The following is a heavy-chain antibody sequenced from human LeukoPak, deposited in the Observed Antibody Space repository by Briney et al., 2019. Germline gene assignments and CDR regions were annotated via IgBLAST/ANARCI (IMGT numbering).Heavy chain of an antibody. Sequence: GGSLRLSCAASGFTFSNAWMSWVRQAPGKGLEWVGRIKSKTDGGTTDYAAPVKGRFTISRDDSKNTLYLQMNSLKTDDTAVYYCTTAWEQETIWAAAGDYWGQGTLVTVSS. CDR3: TTAWEQETIWAAAGDY. D-gene: IGHD6-13*01. V-gene: IGHV3-15*01. J-gene: IGHJ4*02. CDR1: GFTFSNAW. CDR2: IKSKTDGGTT.